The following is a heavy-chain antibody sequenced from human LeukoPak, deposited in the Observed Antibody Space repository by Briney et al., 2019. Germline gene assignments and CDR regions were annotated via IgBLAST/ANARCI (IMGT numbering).Heavy chain of an antibody. CDR1: GYTFTGYY. D-gene: IGHD3-22*01. CDR3: AREKQYYYDSSGYMPLDY. CDR2: INPNSGGT. Sequence: ASVKVSCKASGYTFTGYYMHWVRQAPGQGLEWMGWINPNSGGTNYAQKFQGRVTMTRDTSISTAYMELRSLRSDDTAVYYCAREKQYYYDSSGYMPLDYWGQGTLVTVSS. V-gene: IGHV1-2*02. J-gene: IGHJ4*02.